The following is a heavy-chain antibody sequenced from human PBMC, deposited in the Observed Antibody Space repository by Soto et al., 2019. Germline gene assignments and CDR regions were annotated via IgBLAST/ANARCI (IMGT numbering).Heavy chain of an antibody. V-gene: IGHV1-8*02. CDR3: ERGGSYWARRNYCDY. CDR2: VTPRNGDT. Sequence: RASVKVSCKASGYTFTSYDSNWVRQAAGQGPEWMGSVTPRNGDTAFAQKYTGRVTVTSNTSISTVYMELSSLRSDDTAVYYCERGGSYWARRNYCDYWGQGPLVTVYS. J-gene: IGHJ4*02. CDR1: GYTFTSYD. D-gene: IGHD2-8*02.